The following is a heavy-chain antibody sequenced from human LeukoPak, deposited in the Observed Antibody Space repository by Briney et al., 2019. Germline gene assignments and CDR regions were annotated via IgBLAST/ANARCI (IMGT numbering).Heavy chain of an antibody. J-gene: IGHJ5*02. CDR2: INHSGST. Sequence: SETLSLTCTVSGGSISNYYWSWIRQPPGKGLEWIGEINHSGSTNYNPSLKSRVTISVDTSKNQFSLKLSSVTAADTAVYYCARVVAATPNWFDPWGQGTLVTVSS. CDR3: ARVVAATPNWFDP. D-gene: IGHD2-15*01. V-gene: IGHV4-34*01. CDR1: GGSISNYY.